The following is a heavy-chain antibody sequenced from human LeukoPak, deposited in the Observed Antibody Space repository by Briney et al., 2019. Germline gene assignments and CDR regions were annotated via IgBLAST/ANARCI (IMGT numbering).Heavy chain of an antibody. CDR1: GFTVSSNY. Sequence: GGSLSLSCAASGFTVSSNYMSWVRQAPGKGLEWVSVIYSGGSTYYADSVKGRFTISRDNAKNSLYLQMNSLRDEDTAVYYCARWFTSGRGFFDYWGQGILVTVSS. CDR3: ARWFTSGRGFFDY. D-gene: IGHD6-19*01. CDR2: IYSGGST. J-gene: IGHJ4*02. V-gene: IGHV3-66*01.